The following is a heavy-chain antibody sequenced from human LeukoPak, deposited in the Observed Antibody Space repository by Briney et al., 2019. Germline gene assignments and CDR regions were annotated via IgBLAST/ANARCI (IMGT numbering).Heavy chain of an antibody. V-gene: IGHV4-39*07. J-gene: IGHJ6*03. Sequence: SETLSLTCTVSGGSISSSSYYWSWIRQPPGKGLEWIGEINHSGSTNYNPSLKSRVTISVDTSKNQFSLKLSSVTAADTAVYYCARAGPIAARPYYYYYMDVWGKGTTVTVSS. CDR2: INHSGST. D-gene: IGHD6-6*01. CDR1: GGSISSSSYY. CDR3: ARAGPIAARPYYYYYMDV.